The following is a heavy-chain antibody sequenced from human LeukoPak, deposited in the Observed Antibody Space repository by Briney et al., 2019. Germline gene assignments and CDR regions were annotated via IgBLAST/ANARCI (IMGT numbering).Heavy chain of an antibody. CDR2: IFHSGST. D-gene: IGHD5-18*01. CDR3: ARGDVDTAMDYYYGMDV. CDR1: GGSISSSSYY. Sequence: SETLSLTCTVSGGSISSSSYYWGWIRQSPGKGLEWIGSIFHSGSTYYDPSLKSRVTISVDTSKNQFSLKLSSVTAADTAVYYCARGDVDTAMDYYYGMDVWGQGTTVTVSS. V-gene: IGHV4-39*07. J-gene: IGHJ6*02.